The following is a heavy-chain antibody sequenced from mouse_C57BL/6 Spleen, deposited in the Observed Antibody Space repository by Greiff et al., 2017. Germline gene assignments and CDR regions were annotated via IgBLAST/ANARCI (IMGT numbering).Heavy chain of an antibody. CDR1: GYTFTSYW. J-gene: IGHJ2*01. D-gene: IGHD3-1*01. CDR3: ARGDLGYYFDY. Sequence: QVQLQPPGAELVKPGASVKLSCKASGYTFTSYWMHWVKQRPGQGLEWIGMIHPNSGSTNYNEKFKSKATLTVDKSSSTAYMQLSSLTSEDSAVYYCARGDLGYYFDYWGQGTTLTVSS. CDR2: IHPNSGST. V-gene: IGHV1-64*01.